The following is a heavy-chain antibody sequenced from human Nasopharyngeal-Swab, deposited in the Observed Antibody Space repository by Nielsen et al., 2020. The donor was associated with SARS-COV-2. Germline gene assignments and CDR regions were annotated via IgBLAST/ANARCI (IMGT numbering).Heavy chain of an antibody. CDR2: IIPIPGTR. J-gene: IGHJ4*02. V-gene: IGHV1-69*13. Sequence: SVKVSCKASGGTFSKYAISWVRQAPGQGLEWMGGIIPIPGTRNYAPKFQGRVTITADESTSTAYMELSSLRSEDTAVYYCARASRQYYDSGGYYFTYWGQGTLVTVSS. CDR3: ARASRQYYDSGGYYFTY. D-gene: IGHD3-22*01. CDR1: GGTFSKYA.